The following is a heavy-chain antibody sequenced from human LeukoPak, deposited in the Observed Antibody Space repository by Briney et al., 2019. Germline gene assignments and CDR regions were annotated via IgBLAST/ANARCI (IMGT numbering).Heavy chain of an antibody. CDR2: ISHDGSNE. CDR3: TKEGYYGSGSFPDY. J-gene: IGHJ4*02. Sequence: GGSLRLSCAASGFTFSSYGMHWVRQAPGKGPEWAAVISHDGSNEYYADSVKGRFTVSRDNSKNTVYLQMNSLRPEDTAVYYCTKEGYYGSGSFPDYWGQGTLVTVSS. CDR1: GFTFSSYG. D-gene: IGHD3-10*01. V-gene: IGHV3-30*18.